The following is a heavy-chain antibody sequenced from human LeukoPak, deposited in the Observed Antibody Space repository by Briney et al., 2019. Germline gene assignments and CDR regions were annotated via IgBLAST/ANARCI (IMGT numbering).Heavy chain of an antibody. V-gene: IGHV5-51*01. CDR3: ARCGYVGSGHYYNWFDP. CDR2: ISPGDSDA. Sequence: GESLKISCQTSGSRFTNFWIAWVRQPPGKGLEWLGIISPGDSDALYNPSFQGHVTMSTDRSINTAFLQWSSLQASDTAIYYCARCGYVGSGHYYNWFDPWGQGPLVTVAS. CDR1: GSRFTNFW. D-gene: IGHD3-22*01. J-gene: IGHJ5*02.